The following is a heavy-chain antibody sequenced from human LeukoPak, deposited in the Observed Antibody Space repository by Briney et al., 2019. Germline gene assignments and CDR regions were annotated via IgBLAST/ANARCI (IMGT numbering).Heavy chain of an antibody. V-gene: IGHV4-34*01. J-gene: IGHJ4*02. CDR3: ARHGVAAAGRYYFDY. CDR1: GGSFSGYY. Sequence: SETLSLTCAVYGGSFSGYYWSWIRQPPGKGLEWIGEINRSGSTNYNPSLKSRVTISVDTSKNQFSLKLSSVTAADTAVYYCARHGVAAAGRYYFDYWGQGTLVTVSS. D-gene: IGHD6-13*01. CDR2: INRSGST.